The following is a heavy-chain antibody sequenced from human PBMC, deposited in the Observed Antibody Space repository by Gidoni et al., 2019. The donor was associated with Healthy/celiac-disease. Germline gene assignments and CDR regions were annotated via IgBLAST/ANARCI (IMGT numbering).Heavy chain of an antibody. J-gene: IGHJ6*02. D-gene: IGHD2-21*02. Sequence: QVQLQESGPGLVTPSPTLSLTCTVSGGSLSSGSYYRGWIRQPAGKGQEWIGRIYTSGSTNYNPSLKSRVTMSVDTSKNQFSLKLSSVTAADTAVYYCARFAATAYYYYGMDVWGQGTTVTVSS. CDR3: ARFAATAYYYYGMDV. CDR2: IYTSGST. CDR1: GGSLSSGSYY. V-gene: IGHV4-61*02.